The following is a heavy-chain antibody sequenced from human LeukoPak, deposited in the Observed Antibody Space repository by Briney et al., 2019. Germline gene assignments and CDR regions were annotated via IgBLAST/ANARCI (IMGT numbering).Heavy chain of an antibody. V-gene: IGHV3-48*04. CDR3: ARDRDGYNSSPFEY. J-gene: IGHJ4*02. CDR1: GFTFSSYG. D-gene: IGHD5-24*01. CDR2: ISSSTSTI. Sequence: GGSLRLSCAASGFTFSSYGMNWVRQAPGKGLEWVSYISSSTSTIYYEDSVKGRFTISRDNAKNSLYLQMSSLRAEDTAVYYCARDRDGYNSSPFEYWGQGTLVTVSS.